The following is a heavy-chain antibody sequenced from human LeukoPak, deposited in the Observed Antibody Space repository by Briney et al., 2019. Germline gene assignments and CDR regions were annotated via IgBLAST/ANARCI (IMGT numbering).Heavy chain of an antibody. CDR1: GGSFSGYY. CDR3: SRWIQLWLRSGFDL. J-gene: IGHJ2*01. CDR2: INHSGST. D-gene: IGHD5-18*01. Sequence: SETLSLTCAVYGGSFSGYYWSWIRQPPGKGLEWIGEINHSGSTNYNPSLKSRVTISVDTSKNQFSLKLSSVTAADTAVYYSSRWIQLWLRSGFDLWGRGTLVTVSS. V-gene: IGHV4-34*01.